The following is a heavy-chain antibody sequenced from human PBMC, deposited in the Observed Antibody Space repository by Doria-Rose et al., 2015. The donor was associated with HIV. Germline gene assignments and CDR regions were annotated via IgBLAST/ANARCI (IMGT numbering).Heavy chain of an antibody. Sequence: QVQLQQWDAGVLKPSETRSLTCAVYGESFSGYYWSWIRQPPGKGLEWIAEINHSGTTNYNPSLKSRVTISVDTSKNQFSLNLTSVTAADMAVYYCARQRGLDAFDVWGQGTIIIVSS. CDR2: INHSGTT. CDR1: GESFSGYY. CDR3: ARQRGLDAFDV. J-gene: IGHJ3*01. V-gene: IGHV4-34*01.